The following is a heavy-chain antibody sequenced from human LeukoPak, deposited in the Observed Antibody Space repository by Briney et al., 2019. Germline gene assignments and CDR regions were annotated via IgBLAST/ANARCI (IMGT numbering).Heavy chain of an antibody. CDR1: GYNFTTYW. Sequence: GASLQISCWASGYNFTTYWIGWVRRLPGKGLEWMGIIYPGDSATRYRPSFQGQVTISADKSISTANLQWSSLKASDTAIYYCARALGGGDYFDVWGQGAMVTVSS. CDR2: IYPGDSAT. D-gene: IGHD2-21*02. V-gene: IGHV5-51*01. CDR3: ARALGGGDYFDV. J-gene: IGHJ3*01.